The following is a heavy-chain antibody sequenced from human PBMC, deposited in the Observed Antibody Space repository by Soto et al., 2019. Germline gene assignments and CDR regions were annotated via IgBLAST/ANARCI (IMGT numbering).Heavy chain of an antibody. D-gene: IGHD3-10*01. Sequence: PSETLSLTCTVSGGSTTSGYWSWIRQPPGKGLEWLGYIFHSLGAKYNPSLGSRGTMSLDTSKNQLSLSLMSATAADTAIYFCVRDLNGSGDYWGQATLVTVSS. J-gene: IGHJ4*02. CDR1: GGSTTSGY. V-gene: IGHV4-59*01. CDR3: VRDLNGSGDY. CDR2: IFHSLGA.